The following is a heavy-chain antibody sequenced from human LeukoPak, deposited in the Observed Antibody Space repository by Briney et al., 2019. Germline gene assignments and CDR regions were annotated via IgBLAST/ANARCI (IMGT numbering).Heavy chain of an antibody. CDR1: GFIFSGHD. Sequence: GGSLRLSCAASGFIFSGHDMRWVRQPPGKGPEWVSAISGSGDTTYYADSVKGRFTISRDNSKNTLYLQMNSLRAEDTALYFCAKARGFAEFDYWGQGTLVTVSS. J-gene: IGHJ4*02. CDR3: AKARGFAEFDY. V-gene: IGHV3-23*01. D-gene: IGHD3-10*01. CDR2: ISGSGDTT.